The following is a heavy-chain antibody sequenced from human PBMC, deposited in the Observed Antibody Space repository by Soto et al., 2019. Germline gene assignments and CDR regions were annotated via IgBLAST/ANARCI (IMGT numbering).Heavy chain of an antibody. J-gene: IGHJ5*02. V-gene: IGHV4-61*02. D-gene: IGHD4-17*01. CDR3: VRDGSKTLRDWFDP. CDR2: VYATGTT. Sequence: PSETLSLTCTVSGGSVNTDNYYWSWIRKTAGKGLEWMGRVYATGTTDYNPSLRSRVAMSVDISKKTFSLRLTSVTAADTGVYYCVRDGSKTLRDWFDPWGQGKLVTVSS. CDR1: GGSVNTDNYY.